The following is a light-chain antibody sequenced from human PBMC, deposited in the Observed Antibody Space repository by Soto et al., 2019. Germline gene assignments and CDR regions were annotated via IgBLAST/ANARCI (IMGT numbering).Light chain of an antibody. Sequence: EIVLTQSPATLSLSPGERATLSCRASQSVSSYLAWYQQKPGQAPRLLIYDASNRATGIPARFSGSGSGTDFPLTISSLGPEDFEVYSCQQRSTGPPLSTFGHGTKVDI. J-gene: IGKJ3*01. V-gene: IGKV3-11*01. CDR1: QSVSSY. CDR3: QQRSTGPPLST. CDR2: DAS.